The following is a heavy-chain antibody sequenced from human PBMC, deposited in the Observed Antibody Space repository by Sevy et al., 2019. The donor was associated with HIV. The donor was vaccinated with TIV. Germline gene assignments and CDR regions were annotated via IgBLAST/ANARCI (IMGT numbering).Heavy chain of an antibody. J-gene: IGHJ4*02. CDR3: TNIRGYCIDCVCGEYFDS. V-gene: IGHV3-15*01. CDR1: GFTFSNAW. Sequence: GGSLRLSCGASGFTFSNAWMTWVRQAPGKGLEWVGHIKGKSEGGTTDDAAPVKGRFTISREDSKTRVYVQMKSLKSDDTAVYYCTNIRGYCIDCVCGEYFDSWGQGTLVTVSS. D-gene: IGHD2-8*01. CDR2: IKGKSEGGTT.